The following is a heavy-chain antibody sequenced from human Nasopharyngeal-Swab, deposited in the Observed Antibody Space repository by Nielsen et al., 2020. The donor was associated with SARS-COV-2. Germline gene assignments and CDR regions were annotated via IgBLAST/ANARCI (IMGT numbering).Heavy chain of an antibody. J-gene: IGHJ4*02. D-gene: IGHD3-22*01. CDR2: INHSGST. V-gene: IGHV4-34*01. CDR3: AGGQGPRHYYDSSGYYYDVLGRGYYFDY. Sequence: WIRQPPGKGLEWIGEINHSGSTNYNPSLKSRVTISVDTSKNQFSLKLSSVTAADTAVYYCAGGQGPRHYYDSSGYYYDVLGRGYYFDYWGQGTLVTVSS.